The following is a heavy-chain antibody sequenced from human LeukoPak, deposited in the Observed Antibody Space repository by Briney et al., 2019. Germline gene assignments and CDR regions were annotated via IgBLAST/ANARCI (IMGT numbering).Heavy chain of an antibody. CDR2: ISSSSSYT. V-gene: IGHV3-11*03. D-gene: IGHD5-18*01. J-gene: IGHJ3*02. CDR1: GFTFSDYY. Sequence: PGGSLRLSCAASGFTFSDYYMSWIRQAPGQGLEWVSYISSSSSYTNYADSVKGRFTISRDNAKNSLYLQMNSLRAEDTAVYYCARVPGGYSYGYYAFDIWGQGTMVTVSS. CDR3: ARVPGGYSYGYYAFDI.